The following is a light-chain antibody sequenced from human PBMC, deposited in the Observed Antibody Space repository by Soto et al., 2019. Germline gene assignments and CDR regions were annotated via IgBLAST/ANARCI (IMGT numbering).Light chain of an antibody. V-gene: IGLV1-44*01. CDR3: AVWHDSLNGPV. CDR2: HNA. CDR1: GSNIGGNT. J-gene: IGLJ3*02. Sequence: QSVLTQPPSASGTSGQSVTVSCSGSGSNIGGNTVNWFQQVPGAAPMLLIYHNARRPSRVPDRFSGFKAGTSASLGISGLQAADEADYYCAVWHDSLNGPVFGGGTTVTVL.